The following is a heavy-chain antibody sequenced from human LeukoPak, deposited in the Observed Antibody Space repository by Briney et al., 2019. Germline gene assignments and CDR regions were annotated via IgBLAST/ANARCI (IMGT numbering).Heavy chain of an antibody. V-gene: IGHV3-15*01. J-gene: IGHJ3*02. Sequence: PGGSLSLSRAASRFTFCNAWMSWVRQAPGKGMEWVGRIKSKTDGGTTDYAAPVKGRFTISRDDSKNTLYLQMNSLKTEDTAVYYCTTASLLWFGELFPDAFDIWGQGTMVTVSS. CDR1: RFTFCNAW. CDR3: TTASLLWFGELFPDAFDI. CDR2: IKSKTDGGTT. D-gene: IGHD3-10*01.